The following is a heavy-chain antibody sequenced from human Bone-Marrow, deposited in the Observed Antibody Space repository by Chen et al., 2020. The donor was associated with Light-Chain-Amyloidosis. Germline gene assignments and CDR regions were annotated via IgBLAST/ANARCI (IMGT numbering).Heavy chain of an antibody. V-gene: IGHV4-39*01. D-gene: IGHD1-26*01. CDR3: TRRDSPSGTYDW. CDR2: IYHSGST. J-gene: IGHJ4*02. Sequence: QLQESGPGLVKPSETLSLTCSVSGASISSSSRNSWGCGWIRQPPGKELEWIGTIYHSGSTYYNPSLKSRVSMSVDTSKNQFSLDLTSVTAADTAIYYCTRRDSPSGTYDWWGQGTLVTVSS. CDR1: GASISSSSRNS.